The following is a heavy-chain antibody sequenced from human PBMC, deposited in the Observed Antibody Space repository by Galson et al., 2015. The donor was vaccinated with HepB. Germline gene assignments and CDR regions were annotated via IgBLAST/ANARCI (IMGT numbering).Heavy chain of an antibody. CDR1: GFTFSRYI. D-gene: IGHD3-22*01. CDR3: ARGAGSGCPRGDI. J-gene: IGHJ3*02. CDR2: ISSNGGHT. Sequence: SLRLSCAASGFTFSRYIMHWVRQAPGKGLEYVSAISSNGGHTYYANSVKGRFTVSRDNSKNTLYLQMGSLSAEDMAVYYCARGAGSGCPRGDIWGQGTTVTVSS. V-gene: IGHV3-64*01.